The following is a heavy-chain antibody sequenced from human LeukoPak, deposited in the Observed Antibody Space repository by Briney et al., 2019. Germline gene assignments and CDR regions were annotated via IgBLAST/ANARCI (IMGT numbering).Heavy chain of an antibody. D-gene: IGHD3-22*01. CDR2: INPNSGGT. CDR3: ARDTNYDSSGEDAFDI. CDR1: GYTFTGYY. J-gene: IGHJ3*02. Sequence: GASVKVSCKASGYTFTGYYMHWVRQAPGQGLEWMGWINPNSGGTNYAQKFQGRVTMTRDTSISTAYMELSRLRSDDTAVYYCARDTNYDSSGEDAFDIRGQGTIVTVSS. V-gene: IGHV1-2*02.